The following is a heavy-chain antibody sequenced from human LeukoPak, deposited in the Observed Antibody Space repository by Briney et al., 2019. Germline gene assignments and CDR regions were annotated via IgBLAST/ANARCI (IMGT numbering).Heavy chain of an antibody. CDR3: AKDLRGSQLSLFDY. CDR1: GFTFSLYS. J-gene: IGHJ4*02. CDR2: IRYDGSNK. D-gene: IGHD2-2*01. Sequence: PGGSLRLSCAASGFTFSLYSMNWVRQAPGKGLEWVAFIRYDGSNKYYADSVKGRFTISRDNSKNTLYLQMNSLRAEDTAVYYCAKDLRGSQLSLFDYWGQGTLVTVSS. V-gene: IGHV3-30*02.